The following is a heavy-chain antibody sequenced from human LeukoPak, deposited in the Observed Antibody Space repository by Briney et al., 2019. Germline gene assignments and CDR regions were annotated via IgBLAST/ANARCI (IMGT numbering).Heavy chain of an antibody. CDR3: ARGGTLYSSSW. CDR1: GGSISSSSYY. Sequence: SETLSLTCTVSGGSISSSSYYWGWIRQPPGKGLEWIGSIYYSGSTNYNPSLMSRVTISVDTSKNQFSLKLSSVTAADTAVYYCARGGTLYSSSWWGQGTLVTVSS. V-gene: IGHV4-39*07. D-gene: IGHD6-13*01. J-gene: IGHJ4*02. CDR2: IYYSGST.